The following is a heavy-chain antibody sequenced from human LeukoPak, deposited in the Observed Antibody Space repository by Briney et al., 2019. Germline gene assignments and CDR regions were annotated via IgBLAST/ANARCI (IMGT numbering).Heavy chain of an antibody. V-gene: IGHV4-39*07. J-gene: IGHJ4*02. CDR3: AREWQYQFDY. D-gene: IGHD4-11*01. CDR1: NGYISNTNYY. Sequence: SETLSLICSVSNGYISNTNYYWAWIRQPPGKGLEWIGSIYHSGSTYYNPSLKSRVTISIDTSKNQFSLKVTSVTAADTAVYYCAREWQYQFDYWGQGTLVTVSS. CDR2: IYHSGST.